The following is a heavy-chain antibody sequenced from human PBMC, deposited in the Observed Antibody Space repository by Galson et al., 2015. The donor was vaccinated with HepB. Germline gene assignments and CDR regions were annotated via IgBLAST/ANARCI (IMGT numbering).Heavy chain of an antibody. Sequence: SVKVSCKASGSTFTGYYMHWVRQAPGQGLEWMGRINPNSGGTNYAQKFQGRVTMTRDTSISTAYMELSRLRSDDTAVYYCARGDWVTYYYDSSGYPPGCWGQGTLVTVSS. V-gene: IGHV1-2*06. CDR2: INPNSGGT. CDR3: ARGDWVTYYYDSSGYPPGC. J-gene: IGHJ4*02. D-gene: IGHD3-22*01. CDR1: GSTFTGYY.